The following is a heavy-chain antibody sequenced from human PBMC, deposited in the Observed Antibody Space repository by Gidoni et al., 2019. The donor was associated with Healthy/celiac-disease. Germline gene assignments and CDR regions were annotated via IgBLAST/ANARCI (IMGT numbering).Heavy chain of an antibody. CDR2: IRSKANSDAT. Sequence: EVQLVESGGGLVQPGGSLKLSCAASTFTFRGSAMHWVRQASGKGLVWVGRIRSKANSDATAYAASVKGRFTISRDDSKNTAYLQMNSLKTEDTAVYYCTSRPDDIVVAGFDPWGQGTLVTVSS. V-gene: IGHV3-73*02. J-gene: IGHJ5*02. CDR3: TSRPDDIVVAGFDP. D-gene: IGHD2-2*01. CDR1: TFTFRGSA.